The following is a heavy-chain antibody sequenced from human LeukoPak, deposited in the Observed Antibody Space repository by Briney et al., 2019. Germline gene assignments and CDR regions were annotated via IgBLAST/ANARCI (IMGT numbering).Heavy chain of an antibody. J-gene: IGHJ4*02. V-gene: IGHV4-39*01. Sequence: PSETLSLTCAVSGYSISSGIYYWGWIRQPPGKGLEWIGSVFYGGSTYYNPSLKSRVTISVDTSKNQFSLQLSFLTAADMAMYYCAAGFDYWGQGTLVTVSS. CDR3: AAGFDY. CDR1: GYSISSGIYY. CDR2: VFYGGST.